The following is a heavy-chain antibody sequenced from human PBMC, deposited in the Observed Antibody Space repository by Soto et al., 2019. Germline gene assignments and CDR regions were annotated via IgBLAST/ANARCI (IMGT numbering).Heavy chain of an antibody. V-gene: IGHV3-15*01. CDR2: LKSRSDGGTT. CDR1: GFTVSDAW. Sequence: ASLRLSCAASGFTVSDAWMNWVRQAPGKGLEWVGRLKSRSDGGTTDYAAPVKGRFTISRVDSINTLYLQMNSLETGDTAVYYCTTEWFTAKLGYWGQVTLFTVSS. D-gene: IGHD3-22*01. J-gene: IGHJ4*02. CDR3: TTEWFTAKLGY.